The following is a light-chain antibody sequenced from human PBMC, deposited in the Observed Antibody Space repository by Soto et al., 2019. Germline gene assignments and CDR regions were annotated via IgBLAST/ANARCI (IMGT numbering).Light chain of an antibody. CDR3: QQYYSYHIT. CDR1: QGISSY. J-gene: IGKJ5*01. Sequence: AIRMTQSPSSLSASTGDRVTITFRASQGISSYLAWYQQKPGKAPKLLIYAASTLQSAVPSRFSGSGSGTDFTLTISCLQSEDFATYYCQQYYSYHITFSQATRLEIK. V-gene: IGKV1-8*01. CDR2: AAS.